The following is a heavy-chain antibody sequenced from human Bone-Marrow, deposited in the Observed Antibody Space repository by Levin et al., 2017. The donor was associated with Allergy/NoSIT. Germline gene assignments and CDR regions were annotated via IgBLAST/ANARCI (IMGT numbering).Heavy chain of an antibody. CDR3: ARPDCSGTSCYYFFDS. Sequence: GGSLRLSCAASGFTFSSYSMNWVRQAPGRGLEWVSYISRSSSTISYADSVKGRFTISRDNAKNSLYLQMNSVRDEDTAVYYCARPDCSGTSCYYFFDSWGQGTLVTVSS. CDR1: GFTFSSYS. D-gene: IGHD2-2*01. J-gene: IGHJ4*02. CDR2: ISRSSSTI. V-gene: IGHV3-48*02.